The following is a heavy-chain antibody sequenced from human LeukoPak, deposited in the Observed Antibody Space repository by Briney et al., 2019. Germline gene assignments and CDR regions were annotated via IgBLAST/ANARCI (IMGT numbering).Heavy chain of an antibody. J-gene: IGHJ6*03. CDR2: ISSSSSYI. Sequence: GGSLRLSCAASGFTFSSYSMNWVRQAPGKGLEWVSSISSSSSYIYYADSVKGRFTISRDNAKNSLYLQMNSLRAEDTAVYYCARDPSGYCSSNSCYFIYYYYMDVWGKGTTVTVSS. CDR1: GFTFSSYS. CDR3: ARDPSGYCSSNSCYFIYYYYMDV. D-gene: IGHD2-2*01. V-gene: IGHV3-21*01.